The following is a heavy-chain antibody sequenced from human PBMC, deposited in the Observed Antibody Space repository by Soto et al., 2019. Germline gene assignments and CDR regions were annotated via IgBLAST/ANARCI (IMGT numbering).Heavy chain of an antibody. CDR2: IYFGGTT. Sequence: SETLSLTCTVSGGSISPYYWSWIRQPPGKGLEWIGYIYFGGTTKYNPSLKSRVSMSVDTSKNQFSLKLTSVTAADTAVYYCARLGGFFQALDSWGQGALVTVSS. CDR1: GGSISPYY. V-gene: IGHV4-59*08. D-gene: IGHD2-15*01. J-gene: IGHJ4*02. CDR3: ARLGGFFQALDS.